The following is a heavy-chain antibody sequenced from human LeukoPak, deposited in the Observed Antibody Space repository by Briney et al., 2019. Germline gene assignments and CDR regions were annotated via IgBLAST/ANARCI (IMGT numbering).Heavy chain of an antibody. CDR2: LYYSGST. D-gene: IGHD1-1*01. Sequence: SETLSLTCTVSGGSISSFYWTWIRQPPGKGLEWIGYLYYSGSTNYNPSLKSRVTISVGTSKDQFTLKLSSATAADTAVYYCARVTWFPGTSYYYMDVWGKGTTVTVSS. V-gene: IGHV4-59*12. CDR1: GGSISSFY. J-gene: IGHJ6*03. CDR3: ARVTWFPGTSYYYMDV.